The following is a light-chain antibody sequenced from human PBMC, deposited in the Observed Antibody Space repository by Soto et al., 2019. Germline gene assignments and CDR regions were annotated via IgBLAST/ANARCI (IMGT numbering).Light chain of an antibody. V-gene: IGKV1-39*01. CDR1: QSISSY. CDR3: QQSDSHLT. J-gene: IGKJ4*01. Sequence: DIQMTQSPSSLSASVGDRVTITCRASQSISSYLNWYQQKPGKAPKLLIYAASSLQSGVPSRFSGSGSGTDFTLTISSLQPEDFATYYCQQSDSHLTFGGGTKVEIK. CDR2: AAS.